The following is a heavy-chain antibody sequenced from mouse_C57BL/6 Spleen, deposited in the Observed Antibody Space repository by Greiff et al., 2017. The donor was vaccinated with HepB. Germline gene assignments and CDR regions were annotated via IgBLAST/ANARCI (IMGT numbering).Heavy chain of an antibody. Sequence: QVQLQQPGAELVKPGASVKLSCKASGYTFTSYWMHWVKQRPGRGLEWIGRIDPNSGGTKYNEKFKSKATLTVDKPSSTAYMQLSSLTSEDSAVYSCAREKIYYGFGYAFDYWGQGTSVTVSS. V-gene: IGHV1-72*01. CDR1: GYTFTSYW. CDR3: AREKIYYGFGYAFDY. J-gene: IGHJ4*01. D-gene: IGHD2-2*01. CDR2: IDPNSGGT.